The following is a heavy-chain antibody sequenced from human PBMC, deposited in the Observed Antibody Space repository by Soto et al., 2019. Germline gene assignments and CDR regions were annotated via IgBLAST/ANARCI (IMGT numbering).Heavy chain of an antibody. J-gene: IGHJ2*01. CDR2: ISFGVTT. CDR3: ATSSVSRLLNHWYFDL. V-gene: IGHV4-39*01. Sequence: SETLSLTCSVSGGSISSSDYYWGWVRQPPGKGLEWIGSISFGVTTYYSPSLRSRLTISIDTSNNQFSLKLSSVTAADTAVYYCATSSVSRLLNHWYFDLWGRGTLVTVS. CDR1: GGSISSSDYY.